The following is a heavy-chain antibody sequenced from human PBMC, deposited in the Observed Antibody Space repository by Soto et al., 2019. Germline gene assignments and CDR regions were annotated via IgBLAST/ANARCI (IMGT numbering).Heavy chain of an antibody. Sequence: GESLKISCKGSGYSFTSYWISWVRQMPGKGLEWMGRIDPSDSYTNYSPSFQGHVTTSADKSISTAYLQWSSLKASDTAMYYCARRNSYYYYYGMDVWGQGTTVTVSS. CDR2: IDPSDSYT. CDR1: GYSFTSYW. J-gene: IGHJ6*02. D-gene: IGHD1-7*01. V-gene: IGHV5-10-1*01. CDR3: ARRNSYYYYYGMDV.